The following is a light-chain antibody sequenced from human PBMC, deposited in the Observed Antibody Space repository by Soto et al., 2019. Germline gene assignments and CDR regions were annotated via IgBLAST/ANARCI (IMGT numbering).Light chain of an antibody. CDR1: QDISTY. V-gene: IGKV1-9*01. CDR2: RAS. J-gene: IGKJ1*01. Sequence: QLTQSPSFLSASVGDRVTITCRASQDISTYLAWYQQKPGKAPQNLIYRASTLQTGVPSRFSGSGSGTEFTLTIRILQPEDFATYYCQELNSYPRTFGQGTKVEIK. CDR3: QELNSYPRT.